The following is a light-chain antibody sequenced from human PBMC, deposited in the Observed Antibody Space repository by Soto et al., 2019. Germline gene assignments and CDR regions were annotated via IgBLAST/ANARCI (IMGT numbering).Light chain of an antibody. CDR3: QQYGGSVWT. J-gene: IGKJ1*01. V-gene: IGKV3-20*01. CDR2: AAS. CDR1: QSVSSSY. Sequence: EIVLTQSPGTLSLSPGERATLSCRASQSVSSSYLAWYQQKPGQAPRLLIYAASTRATGVPDRFSGTGSGTDFALTISRLETDDSAVYYCQQYGGSVWTFGQGTKVDIK.